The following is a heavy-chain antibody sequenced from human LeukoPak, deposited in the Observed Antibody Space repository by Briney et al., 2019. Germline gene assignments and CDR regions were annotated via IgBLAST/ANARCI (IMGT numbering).Heavy chain of an antibody. CDR1: GGSVSSGSYY. CDR2: IYYSGST. V-gene: IGHV4-61*01. D-gene: IGHD3-10*01. CDR3: ARDYHGAYYYYGMDV. J-gene: IGHJ6*02. Sequence: PSETLSLTCTVSGGSVSSGSYYWSWIRQPPGKGLEWIGYIYYSGSTNYNPSLKSRVTISVDTSKNQFSLKLSSVTAADTAVYYCARDYHGAYYYYGMDVWGQGTTVTVSS.